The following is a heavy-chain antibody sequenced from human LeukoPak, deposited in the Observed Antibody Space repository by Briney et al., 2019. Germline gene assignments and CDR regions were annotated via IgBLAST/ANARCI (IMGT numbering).Heavy chain of an antibody. CDR1: GGSISSGSYY. Sequence: PSETLSLTCTVSGGSISSGSYYWNWIRQPAGKGLEWIGRIYTSGSTNYNPSLKSRVTISVDTSKNQFSLKLSSVTAADTAVYYCAREVVRDAFDIWGQRTMVTVSS. CDR3: AREVVRDAFDI. D-gene: IGHD2-15*01. CDR2: IYTSGST. V-gene: IGHV4-61*02. J-gene: IGHJ3*02.